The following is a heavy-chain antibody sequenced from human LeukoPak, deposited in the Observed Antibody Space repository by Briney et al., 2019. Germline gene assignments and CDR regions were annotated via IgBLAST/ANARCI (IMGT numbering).Heavy chain of an antibody. D-gene: IGHD1-26*01. CDR3: ARLQVFPREYYYMDV. Sequence: SETVSLTCTVSGGSISSSSYYWGWIRQPPGKGLEWIGSIYYSGSTYYNPSLKSRLTISVHTSNNQFSLKLSAVTAADRAGYYCARLQVFPREYYYMDVWGKGTTVTVSS. V-gene: IGHV4-39*01. CDR2: IYYSGST. CDR1: GGSISSSSYY. J-gene: IGHJ6*03.